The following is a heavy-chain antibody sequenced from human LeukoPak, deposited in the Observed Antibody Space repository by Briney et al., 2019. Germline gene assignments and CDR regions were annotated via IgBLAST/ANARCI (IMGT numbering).Heavy chain of an antibody. CDR1: GGSFSGYY. J-gene: IGHJ4*02. Sequence: SETLSLTCAVYGGSFSGYYWSWIRQPPGKGLEWIGEINHSGSTNYNPSLKSRVTISVDTSKNQFSLQLNSVTPEDTAVYYCARDWRDGYNFYYFDYWGQGTLVTVSS. D-gene: IGHD5-24*01. CDR3: ARDWRDGYNFYYFDY. V-gene: IGHV4-34*01. CDR2: INHSGST.